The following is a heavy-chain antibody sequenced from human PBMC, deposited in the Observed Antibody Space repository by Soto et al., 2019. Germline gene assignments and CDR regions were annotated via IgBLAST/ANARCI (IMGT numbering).Heavy chain of an antibody. J-gene: IGHJ5*02. Sequence: EVQLVESGGGLVKPGGSLRLSCAASGFTFSSYSMNWVRQAPGKGLEWVSSISSSSSYIYYADSVKGRFTISRDNAKNSLYLQMTSLRSEDTAVYYCARGLSTSLNWFAPWGQGTLVTVSS. CDR1: GFTFSSYS. CDR2: ISSSSSYI. V-gene: IGHV3-21*01. CDR3: ARGLSTSLNWFAP. D-gene: IGHD2-2*01.